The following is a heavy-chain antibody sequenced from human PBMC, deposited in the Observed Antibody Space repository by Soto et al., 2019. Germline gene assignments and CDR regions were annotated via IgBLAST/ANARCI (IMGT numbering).Heavy chain of an antibody. V-gene: IGHV3-23*01. CDR1: GFTFNRYA. J-gene: IGHJ3*02. CDR3: AKDIVVVPAGGDAFDI. CDR2: ISGSGGST. D-gene: IGHD2-2*01. Sequence: EVQLLESGGGLVQPGGSLRLSCAASGFTFNRYAKSWVRQGPGKGLEWVSGISGSGGSTYYADSVKGRFTISRDNSKNMLYLQMNSLRAEDTAVYYCAKDIVVVPAGGDAFDIWGQGTMVSVSS.